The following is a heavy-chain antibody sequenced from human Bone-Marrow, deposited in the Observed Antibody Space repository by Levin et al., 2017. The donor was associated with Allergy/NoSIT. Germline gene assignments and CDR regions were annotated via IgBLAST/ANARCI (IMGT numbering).Heavy chain of an antibody. V-gene: IGHV3-7*01. Sequence: PGGSLRLSCVVSGFTFNSYWMGWVRQAPGKGLEWVANIKKDGSDKYYVGSVRGRFTISRDNAKNSLYLQMNSLRVEDTAVYKCARESFGGGMDVWGQGTTVTVSS. J-gene: IGHJ6*02. CDR1: GFTFNSYW. CDR2: IKKDGSDK. D-gene: IGHD3-3*01. CDR3: ARESFGGGMDV.